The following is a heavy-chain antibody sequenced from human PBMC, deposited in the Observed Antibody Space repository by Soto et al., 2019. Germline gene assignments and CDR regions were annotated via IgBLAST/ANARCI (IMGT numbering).Heavy chain of an antibody. V-gene: IGHV3-48*02. CDR2: ITSDTNTI. Sequence: PGGSLRLSCAASGFTFSIYSMNWVRQAPGKGLEWFSYITSDTNTIKYADSVKGRFTISRDNAKNSVYLQMNSLRDEDTAVYYCARSVEGHFDYWGQGTVVTVSS. J-gene: IGHJ4*02. CDR3: ARSVEGHFDY. CDR1: GFTFSIYS. D-gene: IGHD6-19*01.